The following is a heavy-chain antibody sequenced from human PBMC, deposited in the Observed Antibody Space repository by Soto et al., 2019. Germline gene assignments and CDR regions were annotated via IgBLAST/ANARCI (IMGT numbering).Heavy chain of an antibody. CDR2: INHSGST. V-gene: IGHV4-34*01. CDR1: GGSFSGYY. J-gene: IGHJ4*02. D-gene: IGHD3-10*01. Sequence: QVQLQQWGAGLLKPSETLSLTCAVYGGSFSGYYWSWIRQPPGKGLEWIGEINHSGSTNYNPSLKSRVTISVDTSKHQFSLKLSSVTAADTAVYYCARDGRGGFDYWGQGTLVTVSS. CDR3: ARDGRGGFDY.